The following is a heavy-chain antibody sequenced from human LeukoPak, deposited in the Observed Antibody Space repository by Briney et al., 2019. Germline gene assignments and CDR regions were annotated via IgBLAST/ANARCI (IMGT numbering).Heavy chain of an antibody. CDR3: ARDYYDSSGLYYFDY. V-gene: IGHV4-59*01. D-gene: IGHD3-22*01. CDR1: GGSISSYY. Sequence: PSETLSLTCTVSGGSISSYYWSWIRQPPGKGLEWIGYIYYSGSTNYNPSLKGRVTISVDTSKNQFSLKLSSVTAADTAVYYCARDYYDSSGLYYFDYWGQGTLVTVSS. J-gene: IGHJ4*02. CDR2: IYYSGST.